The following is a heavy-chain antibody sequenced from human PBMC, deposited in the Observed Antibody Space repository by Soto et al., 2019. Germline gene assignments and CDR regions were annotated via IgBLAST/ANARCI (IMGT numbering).Heavy chain of an antibody. J-gene: IGHJ6*02. D-gene: IGHD3-10*01. CDR1: GGSISTGVWY. CDR2: IYYRGTT. Sequence: QVQLQESGPGLVKPSQTLSLTCSVSGGSISTGVWYWSWVREHPGKGLEWIGDIYYRGTTSYNPSLGSRVTISRDTSKNQVSLKVNSVTAADTAVYYCVRPLPSGRNYGLDVWGQGTTVTVSS. V-gene: IGHV4-31*03. CDR3: VRPLPSGRNYGLDV.